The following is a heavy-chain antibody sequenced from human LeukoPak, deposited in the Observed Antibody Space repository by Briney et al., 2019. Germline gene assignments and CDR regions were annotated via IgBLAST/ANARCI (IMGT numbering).Heavy chain of an antibody. D-gene: IGHD5/OR15-5a*01. CDR3: ARDVYPKTYDY. Sequence: GGSLRLSCAASGFTFSSYGMHWVRQAPGKGLEWVAVIWYDGSNKYYADSVKGRFTISRDNSKNTPYLQMNSLRAEGTAVYYCARDVYPKTYDYWGQGTLVTVSS. CDR2: IWYDGSNK. CDR1: GFTFSSYG. J-gene: IGHJ4*02. V-gene: IGHV3-33*01.